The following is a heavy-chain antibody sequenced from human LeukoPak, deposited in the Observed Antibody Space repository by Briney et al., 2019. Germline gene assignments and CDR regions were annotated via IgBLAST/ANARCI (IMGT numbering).Heavy chain of an antibody. CDR2: MNPNSGNT. CDR1: GYTFTSYD. V-gene: IGHV1-18*01. D-gene: IGHD5-24*01. CDR3: ARFGRRWLQFNWFDP. Sequence: ASVKVSCKASGYTFTSYDINWVRQATGQGLEWMGWMNPNSGNTNYAQKLQGRVTMTTDTSTSTAYMELRSLRSDDTAVYYCARFGRRWLQFNWFDPWGQGTLVTVSS. J-gene: IGHJ5*02.